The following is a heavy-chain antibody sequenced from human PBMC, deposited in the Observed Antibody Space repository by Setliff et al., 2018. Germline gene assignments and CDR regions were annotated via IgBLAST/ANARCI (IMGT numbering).Heavy chain of an antibody. CDR2: INPNSGGT. CDR1: GYTFTGYY. CDR3: ARGAAAGYYFDY. D-gene: IGHD6-13*01. V-gene: IGHV1-2*04. Sequence: ASVKVSCKASGYTFTGYYMHWVRQAPGQGLEWMGWINPNSGGTNYAQRFQGWVTMTTDTSTSTAYMELRSLRSDDTAVYYCARGAAAGYYFDYWGQGTLVTVSS. J-gene: IGHJ4*02.